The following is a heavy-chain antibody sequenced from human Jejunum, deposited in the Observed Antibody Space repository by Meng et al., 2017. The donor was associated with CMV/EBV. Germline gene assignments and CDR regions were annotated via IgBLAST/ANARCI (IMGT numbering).Heavy chain of an antibody. J-gene: IGHJ5*02. CDR3: ARDILIGYIRHNYFDP. D-gene: IGHD3-9*01. V-gene: IGHV4-61*02. CDR1: GGSIGSDDF. Sequence: QLQQQGSGPGLVKPSQTLSLTCTVSGGSIGSDDFWSWLRQPAGKGLEWIGRISTGGSTSYNPSLKSRVALSLDTSKNQFSLRLSSVTAADTAIYYCARDILIGYIRHNYFDPWGQGTLVTVSS. CDR2: ISTGGST.